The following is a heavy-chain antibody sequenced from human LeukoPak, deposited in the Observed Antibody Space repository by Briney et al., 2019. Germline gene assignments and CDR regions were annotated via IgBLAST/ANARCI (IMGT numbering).Heavy chain of an antibody. CDR1: GGSVSSGSYY. D-gene: IGHD3-16*01. V-gene: IGHV4-61*01. Sequence: KPSETLSLTCTASGGSVSSGSYYWSWIRQPPGKGLEWIGYIYYSGSTNYNPSLKSRVTISVDTSKNQFSLKLSFVTAADTAVYYCARDGGDYFDYWGQGTLVTVSS. CDR2: IYYSGST. CDR3: ARDGGDYFDY. J-gene: IGHJ4*02.